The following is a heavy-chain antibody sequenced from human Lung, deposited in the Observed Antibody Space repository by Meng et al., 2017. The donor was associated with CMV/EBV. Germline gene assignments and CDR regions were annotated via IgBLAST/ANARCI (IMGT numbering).Heavy chain of an antibody. J-gene: IGHJ4*02. CDR2: IRYDGNNE. D-gene: IGHD3-10*01. V-gene: IGHV3-30*02. CDR3: AKDSGRRNGEFLDY. Sequence: AASGFNFSSYGMHWVRQAPGKGLEWVAFIRYDGNNEYYADSVKGRFTLSRDNSKHTLYLQMNSVRAEDTGVYYCAKDSGRRNGEFLDYWGQGTLVTVSS. CDR1: GFNFSSYG.